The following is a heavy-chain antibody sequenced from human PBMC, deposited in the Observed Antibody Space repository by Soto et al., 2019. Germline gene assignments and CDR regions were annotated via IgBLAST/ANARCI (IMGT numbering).Heavy chain of an antibody. CDR3: AREFEYSSSSVGDWFDP. V-gene: IGHV1-18*01. Sequence: GASVKVSCKASGYTFTSYGISWVRQAPGQGLEWMGWISAYNGNTNYAQKLQGRVTMTTDTSTSTAYMELRSLRSDDTAVYYCAREFEYSSSSVGDWFDPWGQGTLVTVSS. CDR1: GYTFTSYG. D-gene: IGHD6-6*01. J-gene: IGHJ5*02. CDR2: ISAYNGNT.